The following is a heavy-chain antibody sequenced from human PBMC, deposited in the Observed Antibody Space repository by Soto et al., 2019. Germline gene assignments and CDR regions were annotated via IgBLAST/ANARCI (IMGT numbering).Heavy chain of an antibody. Sequence: QLQLVQSGAQVTKPGASVKVSCRISGPTFITYFIHWVRQAPGQGLAWMGWIDPKSGGTTYEQKLRGRVPMTRDTSIKTAYMDLNRPTSDDTAMYYWARVSVDVPEWGEGTLITVAS. CDR1: GPTFITYF. J-gene: IGHJ4*02. CDR2: IDPKSGGT. D-gene: IGHD5-12*01. V-gene: IGHV1-2*02. CDR3: ARVSVDVPE.